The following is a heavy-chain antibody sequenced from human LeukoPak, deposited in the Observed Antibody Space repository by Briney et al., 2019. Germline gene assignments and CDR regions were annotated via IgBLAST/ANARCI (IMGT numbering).Heavy chain of an antibody. CDR1: GFTFSSYW. J-gene: IGHJ4*02. CDR2: INSDGTST. V-gene: IGHV3-74*01. D-gene: IGHD3-9*01. Sequence: GGSLRLSCAASGFTFSSYWMSWVRQAPGKGLVWVSRINSDGTSTGYADSVRGRFTISRDNAENTLYLQMNSLGAEDTAVYYCARDFDQPSGNWGQGTLVTVSS. CDR3: ARDFDQPSGN.